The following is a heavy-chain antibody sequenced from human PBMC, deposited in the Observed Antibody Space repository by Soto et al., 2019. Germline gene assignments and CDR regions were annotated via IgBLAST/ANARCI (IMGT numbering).Heavy chain of an antibody. CDR2: INHSGST. J-gene: IGHJ4*02. V-gene: IGHV4-34*01. Sequence: QVQLQQWGAGLLKPSEPLSLTCAVYVGSFSGYYWSWLRQPPGKGLEWIGEINHSGSTNYNPSLKSRVTIAVDTSKNQFSLKLSSVTAEDTAVYYCASSAGYSSGWTQRYYFDYWGQGTLVTFSS. D-gene: IGHD6-19*01. CDR3: ASSAGYSSGWTQRYYFDY. CDR1: VGSFSGYY.